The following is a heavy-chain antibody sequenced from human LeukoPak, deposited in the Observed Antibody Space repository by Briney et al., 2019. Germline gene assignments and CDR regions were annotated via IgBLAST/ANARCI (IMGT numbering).Heavy chain of an antibody. CDR3: ARDFRDRDVPAAISYYGMDV. Sequence: TSVKVSCKASGFTFTSSAMQWVRQARGQRLEWIGWIVVGSGNTNYAQKFQERVTITRDMSTSTAYMELSSLRSEDTAVYYCARDFRDRDVPAAISYYGMDVWGQGTTVTVSS. CDR2: IVVGSGNT. CDR1: GFTFTSSA. V-gene: IGHV1-58*02. J-gene: IGHJ6*02. D-gene: IGHD2-2*02.